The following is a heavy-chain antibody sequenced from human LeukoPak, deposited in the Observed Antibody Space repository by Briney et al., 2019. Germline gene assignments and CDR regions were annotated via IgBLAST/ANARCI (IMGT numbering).Heavy chain of an antibody. CDR3: ARGRGYCSSTSCRGVAYYYYGMDV. CDR1: GGSFSGYY. V-gene: IGHV4-34*01. D-gene: IGHD2-2*03. CDR2: INHSGST. Sequence: PSETLSLTCTVSGGSFSGYYWSWIRQPPGKGLEWIGEINHSGSTNYNPSLKSRVTISVDTSKNQFSLKLSSVTAADTAVYYCARGRGYCSSTSCRGVAYYYYGMDVWGQGTTVTVSS. J-gene: IGHJ6*02.